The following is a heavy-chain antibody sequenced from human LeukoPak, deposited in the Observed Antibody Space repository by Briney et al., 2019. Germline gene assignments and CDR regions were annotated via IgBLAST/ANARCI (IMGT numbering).Heavy chain of an antibody. Sequence: PSETLSLTCTVSGGSVSSGNYYWSWIRQPPGKGLEWIGDVYYSGSTNYNPSLKSRVTISVDTSKNQFSLKLSSVTTADTAVYYCARLYSSSWYKAFDIWGQGTMVTASS. D-gene: IGHD6-13*01. CDR2: VYYSGST. J-gene: IGHJ3*02. CDR1: GGSVSSGNYY. CDR3: ARLYSSSWYKAFDI. V-gene: IGHV4-61*01.